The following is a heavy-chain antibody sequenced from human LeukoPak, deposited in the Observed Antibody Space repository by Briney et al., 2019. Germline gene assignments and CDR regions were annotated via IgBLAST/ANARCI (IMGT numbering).Heavy chain of an antibody. CDR2: IYSGGST. Sequence: GGSLRLSCAASGFTVSSNYMSWVRQAPGKGLEWVSVIYSGGSTYYADSVKGRFTISRDNSKNTLYLQMNSLRAEDTAVYYCARRYCSGGSCAGPFDYWGQGTLVTVSS. CDR3: ARRYCSGGSCAGPFDY. D-gene: IGHD2-15*01. CDR1: GFTVSSNY. V-gene: IGHV3-53*01. J-gene: IGHJ4*02.